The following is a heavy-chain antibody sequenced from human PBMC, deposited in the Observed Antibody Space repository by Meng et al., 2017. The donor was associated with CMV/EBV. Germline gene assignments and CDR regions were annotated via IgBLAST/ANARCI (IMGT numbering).Heavy chain of an antibody. CDR3: APRITGYYSDAMDV. CDR2: IYYSGST. J-gene: IGHJ6*02. V-gene: IGHV4-59*01. D-gene: IGHD3-16*01. Sequence: SETLSLTCTVSGGSISSYYWSWIRQPPGKGLEWIGYIYYSGSTNYNPSLKSRVTISVDTSKNQFSLKLSSVTAADTAVYYCAPRITGYYSDAMDVWGQGTTVTVSS. CDR1: GGSISSYY.